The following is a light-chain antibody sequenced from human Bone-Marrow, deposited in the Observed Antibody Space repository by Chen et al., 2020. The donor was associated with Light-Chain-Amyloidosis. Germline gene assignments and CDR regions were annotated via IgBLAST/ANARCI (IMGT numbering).Light chain of an antibody. CDR3: HSFQDSSHAV. Sequence: NFMLTQPHSVSESPGKTVIISCTRSSGSIATNYVQWYQQRPGSSPTTVIYEDDQRPSGVPDRFSASMDMSSISASLSFSGLTTEDDADYYCHSFQDSSHAVFGVRTKLTGL. CDR1: SGSIATNY. J-gene: IGLJ3*02. V-gene: IGLV6-57*01. CDR2: EDD.